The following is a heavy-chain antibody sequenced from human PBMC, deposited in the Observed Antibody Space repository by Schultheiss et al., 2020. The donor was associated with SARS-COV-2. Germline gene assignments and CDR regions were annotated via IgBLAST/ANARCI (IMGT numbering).Heavy chain of an antibody. CDR3: ARGRYGGGAH. D-gene: IGHD1-26*01. CDR2: INQSGGT. J-gene: IGHJ4*02. Sequence: SETLSLTCAVYGGSFSGYYWSWIRQPPGKGLEWIGEINQSGGTDYNASLKSRVTMSADTSKSHFYLKLSSVTAADTAVYYCARGRYGGGAHWGQGTLVTVSS. CDR1: GGSFSGYY. V-gene: IGHV4-34*01.